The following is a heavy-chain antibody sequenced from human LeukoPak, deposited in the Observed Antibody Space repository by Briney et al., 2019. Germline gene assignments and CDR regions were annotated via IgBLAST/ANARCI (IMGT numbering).Heavy chain of an antibody. CDR2: IYTSEST. CDR1: GGSISSGSYY. CDR3: AGGSYPDWFDP. J-gene: IGHJ5*02. V-gene: IGHV4-61*02. D-gene: IGHD1-26*01. Sequence: SETLSLTCTVSGGSISSGSYYWSWIRQPAGKGLEWIGRIYTSESTNYNPSLKSRVTISVDTSKNQFSLKLSSVTAADTAVYYCAGGSYPDWFDPWGQGTLVTVSS.